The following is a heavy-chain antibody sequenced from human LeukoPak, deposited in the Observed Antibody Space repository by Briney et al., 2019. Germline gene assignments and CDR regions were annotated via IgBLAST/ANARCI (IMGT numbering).Heavy chain of an antibody. D-gene: IGHD3-22*01. CDR1: GFTFDDYA. J-gene: IGHJ4*02. CDR3: AKDMGRYYDSSGYYALGY. CDR2: ISWNSGSI. V-gene: IGHV3-9*01. Sequence: GRSLRLSCAASGFTFDDYAMHWVRQAPGKGLEWVSGISWNSGSIGYADSVKGRFTISGDNAKNSLYLQMNSLRAEDTALYYCAKDMGRYYDSSGYYALGYWGQGTLVTVSS.